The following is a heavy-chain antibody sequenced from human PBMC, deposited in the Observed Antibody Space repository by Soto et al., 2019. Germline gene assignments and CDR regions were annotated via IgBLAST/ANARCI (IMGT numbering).Heavy chain of an antibody. CDR3: ARDTLGGAYDFRH. CDR2: ISIDGST. J-gene: IGHJ4*02. Sequence: EVQLVESGGGLVQPGGSLRLSCAASGFSVSNLFMTWVRQAPGKGLEWVSVISIDGSTYYADSVKGRFTISRDNSKNTLYLEMNSLRAGDTAVYYCARDTLGGAYDFRHGGQGTLVTVS. CDR1: GFSVSNLF. D-gene: IGHD3-3*01. V-gene: IGHV3-66*01.